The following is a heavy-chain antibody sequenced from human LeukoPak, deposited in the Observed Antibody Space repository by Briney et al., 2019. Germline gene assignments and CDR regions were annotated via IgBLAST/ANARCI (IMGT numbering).Heavy chain of an antibody. CDR2: ISSNGNVK. CDR3: ATEIAEGGPQDY. Sequence: GGSLRLSCSASGFTFSRYGMHWVRQAPGKGPEWAAVISSNGNVKYYIDSVKGRFTISRDNSKSTLYLQMTSLRAEDTALYHCATEIAEGGPQDYWGQGTLVTVSS. D-gene: IGHD2-21*01. J-gene: IGHJ4*02. V-gene: IGHV3-30*03. CDR1: GFTFSRYG.